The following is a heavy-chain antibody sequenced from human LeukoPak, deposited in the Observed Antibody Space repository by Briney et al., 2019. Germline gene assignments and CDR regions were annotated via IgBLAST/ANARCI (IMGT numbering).Heavy chain of an antibody. CDR2: INPNSGDT. D-gene: IGHD3-16*01. V-gene: IGHV1-2*02. CDR1: GYTFTNYG. Sequence: GASVKVSCKASGYTFTNYGISWVRQAPGQGLEWMGWINPNSGDTNYQGRVTMTRDTSISTAYMELSRLRSDDTAVYYCARVRYRLAETYIDYWGQGTLVTVSS. CDR3: ARVRYRLAETYIDY. J-gene: IGHJ4*02.